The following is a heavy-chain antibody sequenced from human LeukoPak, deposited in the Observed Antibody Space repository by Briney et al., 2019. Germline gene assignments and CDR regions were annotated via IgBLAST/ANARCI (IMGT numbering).Heavy chain of an antibody. J-gene: IGHJ6*02. CDR3: ARRAPSYYYGMDV. Sequence: SETLSLTCDVYGGSFSGYYWSWIRQPPGKGLEWIGYIYYSGSTNYNPSLKSRVTISVDTSKNQFSLKLSSVTAADTAVYYCARRAPSYYYGMDVWGQGTTVTVSS. CDR2: IYYSGST. CDR1: GGSFSGYY. V-gene: IGHV4-59*08.